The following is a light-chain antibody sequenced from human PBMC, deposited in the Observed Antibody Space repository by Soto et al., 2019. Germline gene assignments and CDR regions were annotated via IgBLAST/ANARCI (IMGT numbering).Light chain of an antibody. CDR3: QQYYSTPPT. J-gene: IGKJ5*01. V-gene: IGKV4-1*01. CDR1: QSVLYSSNTKNY. Sequence: DIVMTQSPDSLPVSLGERATINCKSSQSVLYSSNTKNYLAWYQQKPGQPPKLLLYWASARESGVPDRFSGSGSGTDFSRTISSLQAEDGAVYYCQQYYSTPPTFGQGTRLEIK. CDR2: WAS.